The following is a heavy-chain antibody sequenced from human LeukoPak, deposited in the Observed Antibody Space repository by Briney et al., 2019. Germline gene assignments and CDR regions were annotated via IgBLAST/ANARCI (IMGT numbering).Heavy chain of an antibody. CDR3: ARVIAAAGPPDY. J-gene: IGHJ4*02. CDR1: GFTFSSYS. V-gene: IGHV3-48*04. CDR2: ISSSGSTI. Sequence: GGSLRLSCAASGFTFSSYSMNWVRQAPGKGLEWVSYISSSGSTIYYADSVKGQFTISRDNAKNSLYLQMNSLRAEDTAVYYCARVIAAAGPPDYWGQGTLVTVSS. D-gene: IGHD6-13*01.